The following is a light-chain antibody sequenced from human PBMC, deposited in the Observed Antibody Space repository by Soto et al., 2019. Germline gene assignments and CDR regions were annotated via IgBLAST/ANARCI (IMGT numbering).Light chain of an antibody. CDR2: AAS. CDR1: QSISSY. J-gene: IGKJ1*01. Sequence: DIQMTQSPSSLSASVGDRVTITCRASQSISSYLSWYQQKPGKAPKLLIYAASSLQSGVPSRFSGSGSGTDFTLTISSLQPEDFATYYCEQSYSTPPRTFGQGTKVEIK. CDR3: EQSYSTPPRT. V-gene: IGKV1-39*01.